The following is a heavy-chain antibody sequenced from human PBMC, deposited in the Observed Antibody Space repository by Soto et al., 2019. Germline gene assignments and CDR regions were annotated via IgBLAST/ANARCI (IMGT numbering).Heavy chain of an antibody. CDR1: EFTFSRHG. Sequence: QVQLVESGGGVVQPGRSLRLSCAASEFTFSRHGMHWVRQAPGKGLQWVGVIWSDGSNEVYADSVKGRFIISRDNSKNILYLQMNSLRAEDTAVYYCARERTFGDNTHNYMVVWGTGITVTVSS. V-gene: IGHV3-33*01. CDR3: ARERTFGDNTHNYMVV. CDR2: IWSDGSNE. D-gene: IGHD3-10*01. J-gene: IGHJ6*03.